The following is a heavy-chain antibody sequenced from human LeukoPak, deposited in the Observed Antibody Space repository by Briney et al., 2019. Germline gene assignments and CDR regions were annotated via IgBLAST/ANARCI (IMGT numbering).Heavy chain of an antibody. CDR1: GFTFSSYG. D-gene: IGHD6-13*01. CDR3: ARTGSSSWYWYFDY. V-gene: IGHV3-33*01. J-gene: IGHJ4*02. Sequence: GGSLRLSCAASGFTFSSYGMHWVRQAPGKGLEWVAVIWYDGSNKYYADSVKGRFTISRDNSKNTLYLQMNSLRAEDTAVYYCARTGSSSWYWYFDYWGQGTLVTVSS. CDR2: IWYDGSNK.